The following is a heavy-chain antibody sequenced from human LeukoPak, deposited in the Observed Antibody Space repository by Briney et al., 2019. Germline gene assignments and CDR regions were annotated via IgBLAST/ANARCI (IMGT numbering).Heavy chain of an antibody. J-gene: IGHJ3*01. Sequence: GGSLRLSCAASGFTFSRNGMHWVRQAPGKGLEWVAVILPDGSDKHYADSVTGRFTISRDNSKNTLYLQMNSLRADDTAVYYCARNARDSVFDLWGQGTMVIVSS. CDR3: ARNARDSVFDL. CDR2: ILPDGSDK. V-gene: IGHV3-33*01. CDR1: GFTFSRNG.